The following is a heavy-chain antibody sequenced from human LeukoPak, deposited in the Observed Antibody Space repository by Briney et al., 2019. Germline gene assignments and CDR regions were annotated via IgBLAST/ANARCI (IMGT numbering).Heavy chain of an antibody. Sequence: SSETLSLTCTVSGGSISSYYWSWIRQPPGKGLEWVGYIYYSGSTNYNPSLKSRVTISVDTSKNQFSLKLSSVTAADTAVYYCARAAHYYDSSGYYYWFDPWGQGTLVTVSS. CDR2: IYYSGST. CDR3: ARAAHYYDSSGYYYWFDP. D-gene: IGHD3-22*01. J-gene: IGHJ5*02. CDR1: GGSISSYY. V-gene: IGHV4-59*01.